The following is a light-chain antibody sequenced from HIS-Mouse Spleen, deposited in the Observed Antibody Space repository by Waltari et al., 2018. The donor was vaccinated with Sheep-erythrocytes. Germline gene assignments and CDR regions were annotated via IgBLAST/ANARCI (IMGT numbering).Light chain of an antibody. J-gene: IGLJ3*02. CDR2: DVS. CDR3: CSYAGSYTFWV. Sequence: QSALTQPASVSGSPGQSVTISCTGTSSDVGGYNYVSWYQQHPGKAPKLMIYDVSKRPSGVPDRFSGSKPGNTASLTISGLQAEDEADYYCCSYAGSYTFWVFGGGTKLTVL. V-gene: IGLV2-11*01. CDR1: SSDVGGYNY.